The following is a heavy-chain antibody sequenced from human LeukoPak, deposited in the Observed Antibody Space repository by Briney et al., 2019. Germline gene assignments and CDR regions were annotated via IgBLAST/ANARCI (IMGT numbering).Heavy chain of an antibody. CDR3: AREYGSGSYYEDY. D-gene: IGHD3-10*01. J-gene: IGHJ4*02. Sequence: PGGSLRLSCAASGFTFSSYSMNWVRQAPGKGLEWVSSISSSSSYIYYADSVKGRFTISRDNAKNSLCLQMNSLRAEDTAVYYCAREYGSGSYYEDYWGQGTLVTVSS. V-gene: IGHV3-21*01. CDR1: GFTFSSYS. CDR2: ISSSSSYI.